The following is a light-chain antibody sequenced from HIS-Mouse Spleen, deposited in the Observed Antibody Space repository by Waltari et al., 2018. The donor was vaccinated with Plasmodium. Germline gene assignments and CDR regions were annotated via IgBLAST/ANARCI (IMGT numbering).Light chain of an antibody. Sequence: SYELTQPPSVSVSPGQTARITCSGDALPKKYASLYQQKSGQAPVLVSYEDSKRPPGIPERFSGSSSWTRATLTISGAQVEDEADYYWYSTDSSGNHRVFGGGTKLTVL. CDR2: EDS. CDR3: YSTDSSGNHRV. V-gene: IGLV3-10*01. J-gene: IGLJ3*02. CDR1: ALPKKY.